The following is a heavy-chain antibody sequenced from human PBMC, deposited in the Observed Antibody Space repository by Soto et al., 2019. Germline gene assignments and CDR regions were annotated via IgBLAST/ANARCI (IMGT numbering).Heavy chain of an antibody. Sequence: LRLSCAASGFTFSSYAMSWVRQAPGKGLEWVSAISGSGGSTYYADSVKGRFTISRDNSKNTLYLQMNSLRAEDTAVYYCAKVATGLFGFYYYYGMDVWGQGTTVTVSS. CDR1: GFTFSSYA. D-gene: IGHD1-26*01. CDR3: AKVATGLFGFYYYYGMDV. CDR2: ISGSGGST. V-gene: IGHV3-23*01. J-gene: IGHJ6*02.